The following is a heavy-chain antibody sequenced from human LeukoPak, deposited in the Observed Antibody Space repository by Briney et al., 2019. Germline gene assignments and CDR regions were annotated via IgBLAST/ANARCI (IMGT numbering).Heavy chain of an antibody. V-gene: IGHV4-38-2*02. CDR3: ARMWYAYRTFDI. Sequence: SETLSLTCTVSGSSITSSNYCGWCRHPPAKGLEWIGSIYHSGSTYYNPSLKSRVTISVDTSKNQFSLKLSSVTAADTAVYYCARMWYAYRTFDIWGQGTMVTVSS. J-gene: IGHJ3*02. D-gene: IGHD2-15*01. CDR1: GSSITSSNY. CDR2: IYHSGST.